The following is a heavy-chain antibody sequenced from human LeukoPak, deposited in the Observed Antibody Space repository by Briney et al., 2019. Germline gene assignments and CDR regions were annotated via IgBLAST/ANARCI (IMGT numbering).Heavy chain of an antibody. CDR1: GFTFSSFT. D-gene: IGHD3-22*01. V-gene: IGHV3-23*01. CDR2: ISGNGGRT. CDR3: AKDYYFDSSGYSESGGFYFDY. Sequence: GGSLRLSCAASGFTFSSFTMGWVRQAPGKGLEWVSDISGNGGRTYYADSVKGRFTISRDNSKNTLYLQMNSLRAEDTAVYYCAKDYYFDSSGYSESGGFYFDYWGQGTLVTVSS. J-gene: IGHJ4*02.